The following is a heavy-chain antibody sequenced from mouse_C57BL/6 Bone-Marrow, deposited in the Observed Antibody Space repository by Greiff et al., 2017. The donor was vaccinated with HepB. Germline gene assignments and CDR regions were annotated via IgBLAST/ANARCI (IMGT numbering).Heavy chain of an antibody. J-gene: IGHJ1*03. CDR1: GYAFSSYG. Sequence: QVQLQQSGAELVKPGASVKLSCTASGYAFSSYGMNWVKQTPGKGLEWIGQIYPGDGDTNYNGKFKGKVTMTTDKSSSTAYMQLSSLTSEDSAVYFCARMAICYGNPPGVWGTGTTVTVSS. D-gene: IGHD2-1*01. CDR2: IYPGDGDT. CDR3: ARMAICYGNPPGV. V-gene: IGHV1-80*01.